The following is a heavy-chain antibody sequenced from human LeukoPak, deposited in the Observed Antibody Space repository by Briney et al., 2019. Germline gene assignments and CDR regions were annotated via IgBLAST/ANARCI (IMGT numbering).Heavy chain of an antibody. CDR1: GFTFSSYA. CDR2: IIGSGGST. D-gene: IGHD1-26*01. Sequence: PGGSLRLSCAASGFTFSSYAISWVRQAPGRGRGWVSAIIGSGGSTYYADSVKGRFTISRDNSKNTLYLQMNSMRAEDTAVYYCAKDGTYSILGTYFDYWGQGTLVTVSS. J-gene: IGHJ4*02. V-gene: IGHV3-23*01. CDR3: AKDGTYSILGTYFDY.